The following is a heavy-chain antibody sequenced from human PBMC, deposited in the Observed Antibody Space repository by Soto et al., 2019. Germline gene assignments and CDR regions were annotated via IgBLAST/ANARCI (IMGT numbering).Heavy chain of an antibody. J-gene: IGHJ3*02. CDR2: IDPSDSFT. V-gene: IGHV5-10-1*04. CDR3: ENLDSPFGSVDVFDI. D-gene: IGHD3-3*01. Sequence: GESLKISCQGSGYRFSDYWIHWVRQVPGKGLEWMGKIDPSDSFTTYSPSFQGRVTISIDKSINTAFLRWTGLKSSDPAMYYCENLDSPFGSVDVFDIWGQGTMVTV. CDR1: GYRFSDYW.